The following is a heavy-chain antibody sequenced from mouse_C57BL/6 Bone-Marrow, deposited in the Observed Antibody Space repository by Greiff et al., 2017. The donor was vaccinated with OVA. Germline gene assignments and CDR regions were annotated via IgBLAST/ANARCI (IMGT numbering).Heavy chain of an antibody. CDR1: GYTFTSYT. J-gene: IGHJ3*01. CDR2: INPSSGYT. Sequence: QVQLQQSGAELARPGASVKMSCKASGYTFTSYTMHWVKQRPGQGLEWIGYINPSSGYTKYNQKFKDKATLTADKSSITAYMQLSSLTSEDSAVYYCANSILFAYWGQGTLVTVSA. V-gene: IGHV1-4*01. CDR3: ANSILFAY. D-gene: IGHD2-10*02.